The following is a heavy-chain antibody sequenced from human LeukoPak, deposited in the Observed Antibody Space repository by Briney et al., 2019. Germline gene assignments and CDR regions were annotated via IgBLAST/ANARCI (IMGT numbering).Heavy chain of an antibody. CDR1: GFTFSDYY. D-gene: IGHD3-10*02. V-gene: IGHV3-11*04. J-gene: IGHJ6*04. Sequence: GGSLRLSCVASGFTFSDYYMSWIRQAPGKGLEWVSSISSISSTIYYADSVKGRFTISRDNAKNSLYLQMNSLRPEDTAVYYCAELGITMIGGVWGKGTTVTISS. CDR2: ISSISSTI. CDR3: AELGITMIGGV.